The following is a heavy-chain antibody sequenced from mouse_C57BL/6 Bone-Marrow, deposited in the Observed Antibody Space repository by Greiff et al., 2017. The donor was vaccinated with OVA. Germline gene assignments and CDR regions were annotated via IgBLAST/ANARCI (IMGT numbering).Heavy chain of an antibody. CDR2: ISSKSSNYAT. V-gene: IGHV10-3*01. Sequence: EVKLVESGGGLVQPKGSLKLSCAASGFTFNTYAMHWVRQAPGKGLEWVARISSKSSNYATYYADSVKDRFTISRDDSQSMLYLQMNNLKTEDTAMYYSPMDYWGQGTSVTVSS. J-gene: IGHJ4*01. CDR1: GFTFNTYA. CDR3: PMDY.